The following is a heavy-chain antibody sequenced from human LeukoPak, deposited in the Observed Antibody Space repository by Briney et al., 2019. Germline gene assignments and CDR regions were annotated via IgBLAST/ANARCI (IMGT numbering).Heavy chain of an antibody. CDR1: GYTFTGYY. CDR2: INPNSGGT. CDR3: ARSSRNSYGETFDY. D-gene: IGHD5-18*01. Sequence: ASVKVSCKASGYTFTGYYMHWVRQAPGQGLEWMGWINPNSGGTNYAQKFQGRVTMTRDTSISIAYMELSRLRSDDTAVYYCARSSRNSYGETFDYWGQGTLVTVSS. J-gene: IGHJ4*02. V-gene: IGHV1-2*02.